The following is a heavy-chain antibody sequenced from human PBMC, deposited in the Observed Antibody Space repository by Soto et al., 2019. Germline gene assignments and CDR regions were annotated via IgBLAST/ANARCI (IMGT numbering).Heavy chain of an antibody. V-gene: IGHV4-34*01. J-gene: IGHJ4*02. CDR2: INHSGST. D-gene: IGHD3-10*01. CDR1: GGSFSGYY. CDR3: ARGIGEFFDY. Sequence: KTSETLSLTCAVYGGSFSGYYWSWIRQPPGKGLEWIGEINHSGSTNYNPSLKSRVTISVDTSKNQFSLKLSSVTAADTAVYYCARGIGEFFDYWGQGTLVTSPQ.